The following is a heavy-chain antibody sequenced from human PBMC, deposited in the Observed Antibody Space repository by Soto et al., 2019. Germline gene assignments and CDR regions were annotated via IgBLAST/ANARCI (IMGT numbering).Heavy chain of an antibody. D-gene: IGHD7-27*01. CDR3: ARDLPLTGGPDY. CDR2: INPSGGST. J-gene: IGHJ4*02. CDR1: GYTFTSYY. Sequence: ASVKVSCKASGYTFTSYYMRWVRQAPGQGLEWMGIINPSGGSTSYAQKFQGRVTMTRDTSTSTVYMELSSLRSEDTAVYYCARDLPLTGGPDYWGQGTLVTVSS. V-gene: IGHV1-46*01.